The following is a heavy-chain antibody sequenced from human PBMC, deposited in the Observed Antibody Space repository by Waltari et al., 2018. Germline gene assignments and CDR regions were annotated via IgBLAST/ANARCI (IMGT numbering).Heavy chain of an antibody. Sequence: EVQLLESGGGLVQPGGSLRLSCAASGFTFSSYAMSWVLQAPGKGLEWVSGLSGSGGRTDVADSVKGRFTSSRDNSKNTLYLQMNSRRAEDTAVYYCAKDPEGYCSGGSCYSNWFDPWGQGTLVTVSS. V-gene: IGHV3-23*01. D-gene: IGHD2-15*01. J-gene: IGHJ5*02. CDR1: GFTFSSYA. CDR2: LSGSGGRT. CDR3: AKDPEGYCSGGSCYSNWFDP.